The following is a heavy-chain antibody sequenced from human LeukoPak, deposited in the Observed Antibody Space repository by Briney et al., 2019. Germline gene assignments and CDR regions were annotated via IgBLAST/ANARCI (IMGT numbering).Heavy chain of an antibody. J-gene: IGHJ4*02. V-gene: IGHV4-34*01. CDR2: INHSGST. CDR1: GFTLSSYS. D-gene: IGHD2-2*01. CDR3: ARRVGGYCSSTSCYGPQSPPDY. Sequence: PGGSLRLSCAASGFTLSSYSMNWVRQPPGKGLEWIGEINHSGSTNYNPSLKSRVTISVDTSKNQFSLKLSSVTAADTAVYYCARRVGGYCSSTSCYGPQSPPDYWGQGTLVTVSS.